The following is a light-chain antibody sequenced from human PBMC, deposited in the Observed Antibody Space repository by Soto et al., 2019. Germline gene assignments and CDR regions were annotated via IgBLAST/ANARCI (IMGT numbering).Light chain of an antibody. CDR3: QAWDSSTEV. V-gene: IGLV3-1*01. CDR2: QDG. J-gene: IGLJ1*01. Sequence: SYELTQPPSVSVSPGQTASITCSGDKLGDKYASWYQQKPGQSPVLVNYQDGKRPSGVPERFSGSNSGNTATLTISETQAMDEADYYCQAWDSSTEVFGTGTKVTVL. CDR1: KLGDKY.